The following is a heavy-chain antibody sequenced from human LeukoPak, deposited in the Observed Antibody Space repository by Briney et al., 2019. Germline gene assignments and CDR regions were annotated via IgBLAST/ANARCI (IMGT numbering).Heavy chain of an antibody. Sequence: PGGSLTLSCAASGFPFSTYAMSWVRQAPGKGLEWVSAISGSGGSTYYADSVKGRFTISRDNSKNTLYLQMNSLRAEDTAVYYCAKDGSYCSSTSCRTYYYYYGMDVWGQGTTVTVSS. CDR2: ISGSGGST. D-gene: IGHD2-2*01. CDR3: AKDGSYCSSTSCRTYYYYYGMDV. J-gene: IGHJ6*02. V-gene: IGHV3-23*01. CDR1: GFPFSTYA.